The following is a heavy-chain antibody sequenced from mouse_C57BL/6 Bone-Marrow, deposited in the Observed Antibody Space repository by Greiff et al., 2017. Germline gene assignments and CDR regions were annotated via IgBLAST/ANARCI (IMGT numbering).Heavy chain of an antibody. J-gene: IGHJ2*01. D-gene: IGHD2-3*01. CDR3: TTFDGYYGGY. CDR2: IDPENGDT. CDR1: GFNIKDDY. V-gene: IGHV14-4*01. Sequence: QLQQSGAELVRPGASVKLSCTASGFNIKDDYMHWVKQRPEQGLEWIGWIDPENGDTEYASKFQGKATITADTSSNTAYLQLSSLTSEDTAVYYCTTFDGYYGGYWGQGTTLTVSS.